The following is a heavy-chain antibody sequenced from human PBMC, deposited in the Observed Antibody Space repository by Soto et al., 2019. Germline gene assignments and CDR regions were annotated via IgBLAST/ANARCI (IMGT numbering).Heavy chain of an antibody. CDR1: GFTFSSYS. CDR3: ARGTPDRYCSSTSCYYYYYMDV. Sequence: PGGSLRLSCAASGFTFSSYSMNWVRQAPGKGLEWVSSISSSSSYIYYADSVKGRFTISRDNAKNSLYLQMNSLRAEDTAVYYCARGTPDRYCSSTSCYYYYYMDVWGKGTTVTVSS. V-gene: IGHV3-21*01. D-gene: IGHD2-2*01. J-gene: IGHJ6*03. CDR2: ISSSSSYI.